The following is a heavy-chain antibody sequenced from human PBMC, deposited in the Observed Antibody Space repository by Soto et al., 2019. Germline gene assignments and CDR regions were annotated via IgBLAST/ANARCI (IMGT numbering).Heavy chain of an antibody. D-gene: IGHD1-26*01. V-gene: IGHV3-23*01. J-gene: IGHJ4*02. Sequence: EVQLLESGGGLVPPGGSLRLSCAASGFDFSSNAMNWVRQAPGKGLEWVSGISGTGGSPYYADSVKGRFTISRDNSKNTVYLQMNSLRAEDTAVYYCAKGGGKYYFYYFDSWGQGTLVTVSS. CDR3: AKGGGKYYFYYFDS. CDR2: ISGTGGSP. CDR1: GFDFSSNA.